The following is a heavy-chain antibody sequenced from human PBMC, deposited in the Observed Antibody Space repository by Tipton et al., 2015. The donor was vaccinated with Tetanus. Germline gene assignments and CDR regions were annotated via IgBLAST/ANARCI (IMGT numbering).Heavy chain of an antibody. CDR2: IYSRGST. D-gene: IGHD1-26*01. J-gene: IGHJ4*02. Sequence: LVKPTQTLSLTCTVSGGSISSGGYYWSWIRQRPGKGLEWIGDIYSRGSTYSNPSLKGRVTISVDTSKNQFSLRLNSVTAADTAVYYCARDQARGARGWNYFDYWGLGNMVTVSS. V-gene: IGHV4-31*03. CDR1: GGSISSGGYY. CDR3: ARDQARGARGWNYFDY.